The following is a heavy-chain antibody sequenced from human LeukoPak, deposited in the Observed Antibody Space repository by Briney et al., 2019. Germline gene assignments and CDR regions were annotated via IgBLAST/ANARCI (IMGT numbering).Heavy chain of an antibody. CDR1: GFTFSSYW. V-gene: IGHV3-7*01. Sequence: PGGCLRLSCAASGFTFSSYWMSWVRPAPGSGLEWVANIKQDGSEKYYVDSVKGRFTISRDNAKNSLYLQMNRLRAEDTAVYYCARSPESYSSSSSFDYWGQGTLVTVSS. D-gene: IGHD6-6*01. CDR3: ARSPESYSSSSSFDY. CDR2: IKQDGSEK. J-gene: IGHJ4*02.